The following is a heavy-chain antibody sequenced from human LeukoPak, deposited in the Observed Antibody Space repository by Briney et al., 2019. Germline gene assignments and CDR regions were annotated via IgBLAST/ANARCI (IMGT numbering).Heavy chain of an antibody. CDR1: GFTFSNSA. CDR2: ISTNGDRT. V-gene: IGHV3-64*02. CDR3: ARGLAISGSGWYDTFDY. D-gene: IGHD6-19*01. Sequence: GGSLRLSCAASGFTFSNSAMYWVRQAPGKGLEFVSVISTNGDRTYYADSVKGRFTISRDNSKNTLYLQMGSLRADDMAVYYCARGLAISGSGWYDTFDYWGQGALVTVSS. J-gene: IGHJ4*02.